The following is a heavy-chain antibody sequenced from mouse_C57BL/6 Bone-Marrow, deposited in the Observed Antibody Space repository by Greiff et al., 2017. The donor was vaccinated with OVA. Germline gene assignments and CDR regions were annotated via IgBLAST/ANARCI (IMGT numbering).Heavy chain of an antibody. Sequence: QVQLQQPGAELVKPGASVKVSCKASGYTFTSYWMHWVKQRPGLGLEWIGRIHPSDSDTNYNQKFKGKATLTVDKSSSTAYMQLSSLTSEDSAVYYCAITNRQNYYGSSYSDYWGQGTTLTVSS. D-gene: IGHD1-1*01. CDR2: IHPSDSDT. CDR1: GYTFTSYW. CDR3: AITNRQNYYGSSYSDY. V-gene: IGHV1-74*01. J-gene: IGHJ2*01.